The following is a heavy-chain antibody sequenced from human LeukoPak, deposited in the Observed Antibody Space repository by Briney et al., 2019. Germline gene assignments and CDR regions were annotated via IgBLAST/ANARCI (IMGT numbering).Heavy chain of an antibody. CDR3: ARRRDLYSGSYYPFDY. D-gene: IGHD1-26*01. J-gene: IGHJ4*02. CDR1: GYSFTTYW. Sequence: KDGESLKISCKASGYSFTTYWIGWVRQMPGKGLEWMGIIYPDDSDTRYSPSFQGQVTISADKSISTAYLQWSSLKASDTAMYYCARRRDLYSGSYYPFDYWGQGTLVTVSS. V-gene: IGHV5-51*01. CDR2: IYPDDSDT.